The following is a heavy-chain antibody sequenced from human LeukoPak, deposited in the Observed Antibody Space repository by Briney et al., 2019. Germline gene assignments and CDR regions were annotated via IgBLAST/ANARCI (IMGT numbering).Heavy chain of an antibody. Sequence: ASVKVSCKASGYTFTSYGITWVRLAPGQGLEWMSWISAYKGNTNYAQKVQGRVTMTTDTSTSKGYMELRSLRSNDPAVYYCARVSFLYCSSINWHPNYGMDVWGQGTTVTVSS. CDR3: ARVSFLYCSSINWHPNYGMDV. CDR1: GYTFTSYG. J-gene: IGHJ6*02. CDR2: ISAYKGNT. V-gene: IGHV1-18*01. D-gene: IGHD2-2*01.